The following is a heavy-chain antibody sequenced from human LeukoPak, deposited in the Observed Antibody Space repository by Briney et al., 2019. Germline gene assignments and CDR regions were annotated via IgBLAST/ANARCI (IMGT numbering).Heavy chain of an antibody. V-gene: IGHV3-30*18. J-gene: IGHJ4*01. D-gene: IGHD6-13*01. CDR2: ISYDGRSK. CDR1: GFTFSTYG. Sequence: TGGSLRLSCAASGFTFSTYGMHRVRQAPGKGLEWVAVISYDGRSKYYADSVKGRFTTSRDNSRNTLYLQMNSLRVEDTAVYYCAKEETPYTSRSIDFWGHGNLVTVSS. CDR3: AKEETPYTSRSIDF.